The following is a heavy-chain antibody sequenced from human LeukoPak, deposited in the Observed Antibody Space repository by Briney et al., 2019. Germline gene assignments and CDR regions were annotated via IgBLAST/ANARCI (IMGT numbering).Heavy chain of an antibody. V-gene: IGHV3-30*02. CDR2: IRHDGSNK. Sequence: GESLRLSCAASGFIFSIYGMHWVRQAPGKGLEWVAFIRHDGSNKYYADLVKDRFTISRDNSKNTLYLQMNSLRAEDTAVYYCAKDPRSPVDWFDPWGQGTLVTVSS. CDR1: GFIFSIYG. J-gene: IGHJ5*02. D-gene: IGHD7-27*01. CDR3: AKDPRSPVDWFDP.